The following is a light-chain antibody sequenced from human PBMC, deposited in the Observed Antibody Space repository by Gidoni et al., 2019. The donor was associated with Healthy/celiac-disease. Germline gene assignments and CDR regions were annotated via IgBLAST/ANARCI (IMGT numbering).Light chain of an antibody. J-gene: IGKJ5*01. CDR1: QSVSSSY. CDR3: QQYGSSPIT. Sequence: ELVFSQSPGPLSFSPGARPTLACRARQSVSSSYLAWYHQKPGQAPGLLIYGASSRATGIPDRFRGSGSGTDFTLTISRLEPEDFAVYYCQQYGSSPITFGQGTRLESK. V-gene: IGKV3-20*01. CDR2: GAS.